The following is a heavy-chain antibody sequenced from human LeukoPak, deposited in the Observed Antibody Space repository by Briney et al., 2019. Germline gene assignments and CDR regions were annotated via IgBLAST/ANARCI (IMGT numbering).Heavy chain of an antibody. CDR3: ARDQAAVSNWFDP. J-gene: IGHJ5*02. V-gene: IGHV4-59*01. CDR2: IYCSGST. Sequence: SETLSLTCTVSGGSISSYYWSWIRQPPGKGLEWIGYIYCSGSTNYNPSLKSRVTISVDTSKNQFSLKLSSVTAADTAVYYCARDQAAVSNWFDPWGQGTLVTVSS. CDR1: GGSISSYY. D-gene: IGHD6-13*01.